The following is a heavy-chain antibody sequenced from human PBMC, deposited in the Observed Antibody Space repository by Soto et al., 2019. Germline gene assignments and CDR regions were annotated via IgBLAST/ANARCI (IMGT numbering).Heavy chain of an antibody. CDR3: ARLLRRSNYYFDY. CDR2: INHSGST. V-gene: IGHV4-34*01. CDR1: GGSFSGYY. J-gene: IGHJ4*02. Sequence: KPSETLSLTCAVYGGSFSGYYWSWIRQPPGKGLEWIGEINHSGSTNYNPSLKSRVTISVDTSKNQFSLKLSSVTAADTAVYYCARLLRRSNYYFDYWGQGTLVTVSS. D-gene: IGHD7-27*01.